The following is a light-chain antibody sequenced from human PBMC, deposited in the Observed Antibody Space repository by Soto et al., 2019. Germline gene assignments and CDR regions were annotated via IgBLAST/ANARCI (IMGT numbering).Light chain of an antibody. CDR3: SSYTSSSTYV. V-gene: IGLV2-14*01. CDR1: SSDDGGYNY. Sequence: QSALTQPASVSGSPGQSITISCTGTSSDDGGYNYVSWYQQHPGKAPKLLIYEVSNRPSGVSNRFSGSKSGNTASLTISGLQAEDEADYFCSSYTSSSTYVFGTGTKVTVL. J-gene: IGLJ1*01. CDR2: EVS.